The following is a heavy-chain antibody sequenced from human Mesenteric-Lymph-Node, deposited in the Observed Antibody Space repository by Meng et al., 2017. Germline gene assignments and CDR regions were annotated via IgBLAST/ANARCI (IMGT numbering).Heavy chain of an antibody. D-gene: IGHD4-11*01. J-gene: IGHJ4*02. CDR1: GGSISSGGFY. CDR2: IYYSGST. CDR3: ATHNDDYSLDY. V-gene: IGHV4-31*11. Sequence: QVQLQQWGVGLLKPSEPLSLPCAVYGGSISSGGFYWSWIRQHPGKGLEWIGYIYYSGSTYYNPSLRSRVAISIDTSKNQFSLKLASVTAADTAVYFCATHNDDYSLDYWGQGTLVTVSS.